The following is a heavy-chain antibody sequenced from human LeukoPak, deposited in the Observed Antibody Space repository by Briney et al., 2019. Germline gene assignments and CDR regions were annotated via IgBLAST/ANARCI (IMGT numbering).Heavy chain of an antibody. Sequence: GGSLRLSCAASGFTFSNYEMNWVRQAPGKGLEWVSYMSSRGVKDYADSVKGRFTISRDNAKNSLYLQMNSLRAEDTAVYYCARDYGDYVFNGMDVWGQGTTVTVSS. V-gene: IGHV3-48*03. CDR1: GFTFSNYE. D-gene: IGHD4-17*01. J-gene: IGHJ6*02. CDR3: ARDYGDYVFNGMDV. CDR2: MSSRGVK.